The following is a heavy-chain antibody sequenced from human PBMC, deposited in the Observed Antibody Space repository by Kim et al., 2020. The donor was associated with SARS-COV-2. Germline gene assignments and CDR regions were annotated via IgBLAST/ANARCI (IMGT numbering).Heavy chain of an antibody. CDR2: IYYSGST. V-gene: IGHV4-39*01. J-gene: IGHJ4*02. CDR1: GGSISSSSYY. Sequence: SETLSLTCTVSGGSISSSSYYWGWIRQPPGKGLEWIGSIYYSGSTYYNPSLKSRVTISVDTSKNQFSLKLSSVTAADTAVYYCARVPTMVQGASYYFDYWGQGTLVTVSS. D-gene: IGHD3-10*01. CDR3: ARVPTMVQGASYYFDY.